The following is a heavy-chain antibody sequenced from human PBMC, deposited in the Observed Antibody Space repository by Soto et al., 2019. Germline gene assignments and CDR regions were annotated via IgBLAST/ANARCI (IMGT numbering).Heavy chain of an antibody. V-gene: IGHV3-23*01. CDR1: GGFISTYF. D-gene: IGHD3-16*01. J-gene: IGHJ4*02. CDR3: AKWHTYNYDSLAFSGFDC. CDR2: ISGGDGSP. Sequence: ETLSLTCTVGGGFISTYFWSWIRQPPGKGLEWISAISGGDGSPSYADSVKGRFTISRDNSKNTLYLHMNSLRADDTAAYYCAKWHTYNYDSLAFSGFDCWGQGTQVTVSS.